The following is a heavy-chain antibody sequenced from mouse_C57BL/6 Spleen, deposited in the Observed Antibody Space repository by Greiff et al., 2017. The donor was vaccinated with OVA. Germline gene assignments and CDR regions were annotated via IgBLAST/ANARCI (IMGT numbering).Heavy chain of an antibody. D-gene: IGHD1-1*01. V-gene: IGHV1-82*01. J-gene: IGHJ2*01. Sequence: QVQLKESGPELVKPGASVKISCKASGYAFSSSWMNWVKQRPGKGLEWIGRIYPGDGDTNYNGKFKGKATLTADKSSSTAYMQLSSLTSEDSAVYFCARGAYYYGSSSFFDYWGQGTTLTVSS. CDR2: IYPGDGDT. CDR1: GYAFSSSW. CDR3: ARGAYYYGSSSFFDY.